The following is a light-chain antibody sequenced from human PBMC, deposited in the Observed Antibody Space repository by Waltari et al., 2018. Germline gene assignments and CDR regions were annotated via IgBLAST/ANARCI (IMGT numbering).Light chain of an antibody. CDR2: AAS. Sequence: DIQMTQSPSSLSASVGDRVTITCRASQSISSYLNWYQQKPGKAPKLLIYAASSLQSGVPSRFSGSGSETDFTLTISCLQPEDFATYYCQQSYSTPYTFGQGTKLDLK. V-gene: IGKV1-39*01. CDR1: QSISSY. CDR3: QQSYSTPYT. J-gene: IGKJ2*01.